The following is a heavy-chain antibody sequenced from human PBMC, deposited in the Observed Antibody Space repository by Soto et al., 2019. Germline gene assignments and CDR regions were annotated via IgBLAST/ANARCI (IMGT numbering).Heavy chain of an antibody. CDR1: GGSISSGGYY. V-gene: IGHV4-31*03. CDR3: ARSRDYYGSGSYYNGLDY. CDR2: IYYSGST. J-gene: IGHJ4*02. D-gene: IGHD3-10*01. Sequence: QVQLQESGPGLVNPSQTLSLTCTVSGGSISSGGYYWSWIRQHPGKGLEGIGYIYYSGSTYYNPPLKSRVTIPVDPSKNPFSLKLSSVTAADTAVYSCARSRDYYGSGSYYNGLDYWGQGTLVTVSS.